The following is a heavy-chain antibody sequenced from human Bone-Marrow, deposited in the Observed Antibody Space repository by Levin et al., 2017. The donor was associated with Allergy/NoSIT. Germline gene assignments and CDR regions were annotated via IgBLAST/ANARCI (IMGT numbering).Heavy chain of an antibody. J-gene: IGHJ6*02. CDR1: GFTFSDYY. V-gene: IGHV3-11*01. CDR2: ISSSGSTI. D-gene: IGHD3-3*01. CDR3: ARDAIFGVGHIREHYDYGMDG. Sequence: GGSLRLSCAASGFTFSDYYMSWIRQAPGKGLEWVSYISSSGSTIYYADSVKGRFTISRDNAKNSLYLQMNSLRAEDTAVYYCARDAIFGVGHIREHYDYGMDGWGQGTTVTVSS.